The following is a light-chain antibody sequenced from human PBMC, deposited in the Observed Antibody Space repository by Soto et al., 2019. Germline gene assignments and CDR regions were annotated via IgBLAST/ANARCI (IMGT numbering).Light chain of an antibody. CDR3: QGWESRTGV. J-gene: IGLJ1*01. Sequence: SYELTQPPSVSVSPGQTASITCSGDKLGDKYACWYQQKPGQSPVLVIYQDSNRPSGITERFSGSNSGNTATLTISGTQAMDESDYYCQGWESRTGVFGTGTTLTVL. CDR2: QDS. CDR1: KLGDKY. V-gene: IGLV3-1*01.